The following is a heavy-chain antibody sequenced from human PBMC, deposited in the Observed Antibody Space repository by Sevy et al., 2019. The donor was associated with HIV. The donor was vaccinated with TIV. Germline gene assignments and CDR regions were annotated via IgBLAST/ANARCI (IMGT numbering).Heavy chain of an antibody. CDR2: ISHDGNYV. J-gene: IGHJ4*02. D-gene: IGHD2-21*02. V-gene: IGHV3-30*04. CDR3: ARLFSCGGDCYYLDY. Sequence: QLGGSLRLSCAGSGFTFSSYDMHWVRQAPGKGLEWVAVISHDGNYVNYADSVKVRFTISRDNFKNTLYLQMNSLRVEDTAVYFCARLFSCGGDCYYLDYWGQGALVTVSS. CDR1: GFTFSSYD.